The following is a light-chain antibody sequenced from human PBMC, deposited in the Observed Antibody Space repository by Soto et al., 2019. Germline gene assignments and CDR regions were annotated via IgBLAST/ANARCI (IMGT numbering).Light chain of an antibody. Sequence: EIVLTQSPGTLSLSPGERATLSCRASQSVSDNYLGGYQQKPGQAPRLLIYGVSTRATGIPDRFSGSGSGTDFTHTITRLEPEDFAVSYCQQYGSSPRVTFGGGIKVEIK. J-gene: IGKJ4*01. V-gene: IGKV3-20*01. CDR3: QQYGSSPRVT. CDR1: QSVSDNY. CDR2: GVS.